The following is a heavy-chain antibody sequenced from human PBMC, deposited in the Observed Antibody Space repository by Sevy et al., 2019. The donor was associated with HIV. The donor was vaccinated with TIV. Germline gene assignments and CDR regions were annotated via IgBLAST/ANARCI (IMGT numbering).Heavy chain of an antibody. V-gene: IGHV1-24*01. Sequence: ASVKVSCKVSGYTLTELCMHWVRQAPGEGLEWMGGFDPEDGETIYAQKFQGRVTMTEDTSTDTAYMELSSLRSEDTAVYYCATAYRFGELFSWGQGTLVTVSS. D-gene: IGHD3-10*01. CDR2: FDPEDGET. J-gene: IGHJ4*02. CDR3: ATAYRFGELFS. CDR1: GYTLTELC.